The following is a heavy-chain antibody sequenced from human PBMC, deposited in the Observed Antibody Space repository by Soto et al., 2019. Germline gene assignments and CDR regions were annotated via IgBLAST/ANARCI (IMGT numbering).Heavy chain of an antibody. CDR3: ARTVRWNGREYGLDV. Sequence: QVQLVQSGAEVKKPGASVKISCKASGYTLNTYDLHWVRQAPGQSLEWMGRITAANDDTKYSQKLQGRVTSSWDTSANRGYLEMDGLRSEDTAGYYCARTVRWNGREYGLDVWGQGTTVSV. CDR2: ITAANDDT. V-gene: IGHV1-3*01. CDR1: GYTLNTYD. D-gene: IGHD1-1*01. J-gene: IGHJ6*02.